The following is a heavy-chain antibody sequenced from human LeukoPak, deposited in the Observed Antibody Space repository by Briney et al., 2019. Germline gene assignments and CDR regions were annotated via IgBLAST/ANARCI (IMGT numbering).Heavy chain of an antibody. CDR3: ATLSYDVWTGINWFDP. CDR1: GFIFSGYA. CDR2: IRTSGNT. Sequence: GGSLRLSCAASGFIFSGYAIGWVRQAPGKGLGWVSGIRTSGNTYYADSVKGRFTISRDISKNTVYLQMNSLRAEDSAVYYCATLSYDVWTGINWFDPWGQGTLVTVSS. J-gene: IGHJ5*02. D-gene: IGHD3-3*01. V-gene: IGHV3-23*01.